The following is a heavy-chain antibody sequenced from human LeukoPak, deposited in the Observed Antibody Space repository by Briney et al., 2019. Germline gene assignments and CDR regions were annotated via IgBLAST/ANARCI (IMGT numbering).Heavy chain of an antibody. V-gene: IGHV3-15*01. CDR3: TTDATGIVVVPTAIHDDAFDI. J-gene: IGHJ3*02. D-gene: IGHD2-2*02. CDR1: GFTFSNAW. CDR2: IKSKTDGGTT. Sequence: GGSLRLSCAASGFTFSNAWMSWVRQAPGKGLEWVGRIKSKTDGGTTDYAAPVKGRFTISRDDSKNTLYLQMNSLKTEDTAVYYCTTDATGIVVVPTAIHDDAFDIWGQGTMVTVSS.